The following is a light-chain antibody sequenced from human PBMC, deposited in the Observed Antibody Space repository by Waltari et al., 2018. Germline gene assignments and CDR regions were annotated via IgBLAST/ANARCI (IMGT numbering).Light chain of an antibody. V-gene: IGKV3-20*01. Sequence: EIVLTQSPGTLSLSPGERATLSCRASQSVSSSYLAGYQQKPGQAPRILIYGASSRATGIPDRFSGSGYGTDFTLTISRLEPEDFAVDYCQQYGSSPITFGQGTRLEIK. CDR3: QQYGSSPIT. CDR1: QSVSSSY. CDR2: GAS. J-gene: IGKJ5*01.